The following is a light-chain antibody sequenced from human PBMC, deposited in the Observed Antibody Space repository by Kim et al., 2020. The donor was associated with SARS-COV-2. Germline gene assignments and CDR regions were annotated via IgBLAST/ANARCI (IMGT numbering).Light chain of an antibody. CDR2: GAS. V-gene: IGKV3-20*01. Sequence: SPGERATLSCRASQSVSSSYLALYQQKPGQAPRLLIYGASSRATGIPDRFSDSGSGTDFTLTISRLEPEDFAVYYCQQYGSSPWTFGQGTKVDI. J-gene: IGKJ1*01. CDR1: QSVSSSY. CDR3: QQYGSSPWT.